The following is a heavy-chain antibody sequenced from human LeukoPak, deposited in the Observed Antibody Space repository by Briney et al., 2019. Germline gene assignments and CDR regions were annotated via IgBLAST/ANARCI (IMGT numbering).Heavy chain of an antibody. Sequence: PGGCLRLSCAASRFAFSTYGMQWVRQAPGKGLEWVAVISYDGKVKHYTDSVKGRFTISRDNSRNTLYLQMNSLGTEDTALYYCAKEIHPRSSNGWPFDYWGQGTLVTVSS. CDR3: AKEIHPRSSNGWPFDY. CDR2: ISYDGKVK. D-gene: IGHD6-19*01. V-gene: IGHV3-30*18. J-gene: IGHJ4*02. CDR1: RFAFSTYG.